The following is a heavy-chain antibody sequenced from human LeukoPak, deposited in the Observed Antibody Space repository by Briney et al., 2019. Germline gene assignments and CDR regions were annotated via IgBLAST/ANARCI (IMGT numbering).Heavy chain of an antibody. CDR1: GGSFSSYY. Sequence: SETLSLTCAVYGGSFSSYYWSWIRQSPGKGLEWIAEINHRGDTNYNPSVKSRVTISVDTSKNQFSLKVNSLTAADTAVYYCARGPAISETGYFDYWGQGTLVTVSS. J-gene: IGHJ4*03. D-gene: IGHD1-1*01. CDR2: INHRGDT. V-gene: IGHV4-34*01. CDR3: ARGPAISETGYFDY.